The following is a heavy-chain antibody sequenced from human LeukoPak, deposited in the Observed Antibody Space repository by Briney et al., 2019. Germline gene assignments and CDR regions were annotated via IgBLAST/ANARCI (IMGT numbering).Heavy chain of an antibody. Sequence: SETLSLTCTVSGGFISSGDYYWSWIRQPPGKGLEWFAYMYYSGSTYYNPSLKSRVTMSADTSKNQLSLKLSSVTAADTAVYYCARPYYYDSRIDPWGQGILVTVSS. CDR2: MYYSGST. J-gene: IGHJ5*02. CDR3: ARPYYYDSRIDP. CDR1: GGFISSGDYY. V-gene: IGHV4-30-4*01. D-gene: IGHD3-22*01.